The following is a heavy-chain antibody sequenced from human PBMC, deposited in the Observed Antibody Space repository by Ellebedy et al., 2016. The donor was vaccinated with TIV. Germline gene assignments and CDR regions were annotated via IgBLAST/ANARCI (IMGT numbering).Heavy chain of an antibody. V-gene: IGHV4-39*07. J-gene: IGHJ4*02. CDR3: ARGKFAAAGIDY. Sequence: MPSETLSLTCTVSGDSIDTSTYYWGWIRQPPGKGLEWIGRFYYGGSAYYNPSLKSRVTMSLDTSKSQVSLKLSSVTAADTAVYYCARGKFAAAGIDYWGQGTLVTVSS. CDR1: GDSIDTSTYY. D-gene: IGHD6-13*01. CDR2: FYYGGSA.